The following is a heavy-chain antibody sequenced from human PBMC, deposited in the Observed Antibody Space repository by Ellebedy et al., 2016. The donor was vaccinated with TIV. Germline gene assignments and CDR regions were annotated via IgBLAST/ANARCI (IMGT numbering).Heavy chain of an antibody. CDR3: ARQVGALDY. J-gene: IGHJ4*02. V-gene: IGHV4-39*01. D-gene: IGHD1-26*01. Sequence: GSLRLXXTVSGGSISSGGYYWSWIRQHPGKGLEWIGNIYYSGSTYYNPPLKSRVTISIDTSKKQFSLKLSSVTAADTAVYYCARQVGALDYWGQGTLVTVSS. CDR1: GGSISSGGYY. CDR2: IYYSGST.